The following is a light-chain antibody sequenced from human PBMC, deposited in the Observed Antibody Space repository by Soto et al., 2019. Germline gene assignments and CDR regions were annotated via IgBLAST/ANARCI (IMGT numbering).Light chain of an antibody. Sequence: IQLTQYPSTLSASVGDRVTITCRAGQDIGSDLAWYQQRPGKAPKLLLYDASNLEAGVPSRFSGSGSGTDFTLTITSLRPEDFATYYCHQFHGFPLTFGGGTKVQIK. CDR2: DAS. CDR1: QDIGSD. CDR3: HQFHGFPLT. J-gene: IGKJ4*01. V-gene: IGKV1-13*02.